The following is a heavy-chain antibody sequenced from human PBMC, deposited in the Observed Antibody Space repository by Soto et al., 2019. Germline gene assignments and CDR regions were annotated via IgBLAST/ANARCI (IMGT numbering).Heavy chain of an antibody. CDR1: GYSFTSYW. D-gene: IGHD3-9*01. J-gene: IGHJ3*02. CDR2: IYPGDSDT. CDR3: AGDILTGYCPTDDGAFDI. Sequence: GESLKISCKGSGYSFTSYWIGWARQMPGKGLEWMGIIYPGDSDTSYSPSFQGQVTISAGKSISTAYLQWSSLKASDTAMYYCAGDILTGYCPTDDGAFDIWGQGTMVTVSS. V-gene: IGHV5-51*01.